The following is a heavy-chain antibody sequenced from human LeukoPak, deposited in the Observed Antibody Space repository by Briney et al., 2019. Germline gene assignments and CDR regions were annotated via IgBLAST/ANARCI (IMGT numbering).Heavy chain of an antibody. CDR3: ARVRFVEFFDY. CDR1: GFTVSNSY. J-gene: IGHJ4*02. V-gene: IGHV3-53*01. Sequence: GGSLRLSCAASGFTVSNSYMSWVRQTPGKGLEWISVIYGEGSGGSTYYAESMKGRFTISGDNSKNTVYLQMNSLRAEDTAVYFCARVRFVEFFDYWGQGTLVTVSS. CDR2: IYGEGSGGST. D-gene: IGHD3-3*01.